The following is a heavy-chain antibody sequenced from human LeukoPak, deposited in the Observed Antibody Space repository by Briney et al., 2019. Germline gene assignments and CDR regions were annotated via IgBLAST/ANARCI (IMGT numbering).Heavy chain of an antibody. CDR3: ARGVWQYSSSLQRHFDP. V-gene: IGHV1-46*01. Sequence: ASVKVSCKASGYTSTSYYMHWVRQAPGQGLEWMGIINPSGGSTSYAQKFQGRVTMTRDTSTSTVYMELSSLRSEDTAVYYCARGVWQYSSSLQRHFDPWGQGTLVTVSS. CDR1: GYTSTSYY. CDR2: INPSGGST. J-gene: IGHJ5*02. D-gene: IGHD6-6*01.